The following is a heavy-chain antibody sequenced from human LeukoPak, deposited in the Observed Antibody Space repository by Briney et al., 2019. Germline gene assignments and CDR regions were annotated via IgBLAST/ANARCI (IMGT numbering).Heavy chain of an antibody. CDR3: TRGLSIATRPAYYFDY. Sequence: GASVKVSCKASGHTFTDYYMHWVRQAPGQGFAWMGLINPNSGGTNYAQKFQGRVTMTRDTSISTAYMELTSLRSDDTAVYYCTRGLSIATRPAYYFDYWGQGTLVTVSS. V-gene: IGHV1-2*02. J-gene: IGHJ4*02. CDR1: GHTFTDYY. D-gene: IGHD6-6*01. CDR2: INPNSGGT.